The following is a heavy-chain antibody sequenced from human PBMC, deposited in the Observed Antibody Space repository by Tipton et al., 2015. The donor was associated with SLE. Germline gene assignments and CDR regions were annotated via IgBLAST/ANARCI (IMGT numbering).Heavy chain of an antibody. Sequence: GSLRLSCAASGFTFSNAWMSWVRQAPGKGLEWVSYISSSGSTIYYADSVKGRFTISRDNAKNSLYLQMNSLRAEDTAVYYCARARRGYSSSWPFDYWGQGTLVTVSS. CDR3: ARARRGYSSSWPFDY. CDR1: GFTFSNAW. V-gene: IGHV3-11*04. J-gene: IGHJ4*02. D-gene: IGHD6-13*01. CDR2: ISSSGSTI.